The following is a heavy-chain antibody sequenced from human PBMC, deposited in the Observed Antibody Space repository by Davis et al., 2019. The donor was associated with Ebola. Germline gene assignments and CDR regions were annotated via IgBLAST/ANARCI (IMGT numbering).Heavy chain of an antibody. CDR1: GFTFNTNA. J-gene: IGHJ5*02. V-gene: IGHV3-23*01. Sequence: GGSLRLSCSASGFTFNTNAMSCVRQAPGKGLEWVSTISASGRTVEYAASMKGRFTISRDNSKNTLYLEMDSLRADDTAVYYCAKDNGMSVTCVDLWGQGTLVTVSS. CDR3: AKDNGMSVTCVDL. CDR2: ISASGRTV. D-gene: IGHD5/OR15-5a*01.